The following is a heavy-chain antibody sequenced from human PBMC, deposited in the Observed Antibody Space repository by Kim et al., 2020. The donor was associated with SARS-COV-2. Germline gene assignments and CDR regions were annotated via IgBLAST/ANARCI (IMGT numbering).Heavy chain of an antibody. CDR3: ARIWGFWSGYYYYYYGMDV. Sequence: SGPTLVKPTQTLTLTCTFSGFSLSTSGMCVSWIRQPPGKALEWLARIDWDDDKYYSTSLKTRLTISKDTSKNQVVLTMTNMDPVDTATYYCARIWGFWSGYYYYYYGMDVWGQGTTVTVSS. D-gene: IGHD3-3*01. CDR2: IDWDDDK. CDR1: GFSLSTSGMC. J-gene: IGHJ6*02. V-gene: IGHV2-70*11.